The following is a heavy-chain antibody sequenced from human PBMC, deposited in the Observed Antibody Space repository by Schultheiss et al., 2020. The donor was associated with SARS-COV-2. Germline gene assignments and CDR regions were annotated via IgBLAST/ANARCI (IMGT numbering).Heavy chain of an antibody. J-gene: IGHJ4*02. D-gene: IGHD1-1*01. Sequence: ASVKVSCKASGYTFTGYYMHWVRQAPGQGLEWMGWINPNSGGTNYAQKFQGRVTMTRDTSISTAYMELSRLRSDDTAVYYCARDLGATGGGDYWGQGTLVTVSS. V-gene: IGHV1-2*02. CDR2: INPNSGGT. CDR3: ARDLGATGGGDY. CDR1: GYTFTGYY.